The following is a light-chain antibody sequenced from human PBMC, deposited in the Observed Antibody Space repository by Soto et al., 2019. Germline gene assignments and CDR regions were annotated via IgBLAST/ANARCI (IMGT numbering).Light chain of an antibody. V-gene: IGKV3-11*01. Sequence: SPATLSVSPGERATLYCKASQRISSNLAWYQQKPGQAPRVLIYDASHRATGIPARFSGSGSGTDFTLTISSLEPEDAALYYCQQRSNWPPITFGQGTRLEIK. J-gene: IGKJ5*01. CDR1: QRISSN. CDR2: DAS. CDR3: QQRSNWPPIT.